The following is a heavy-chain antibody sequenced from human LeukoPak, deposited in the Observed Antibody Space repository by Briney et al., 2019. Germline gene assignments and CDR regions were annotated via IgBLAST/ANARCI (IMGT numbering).Heavy chain of an antibody. J-gene: IGHJ4*02. D-gene: IGHD5-18*01. Sequence: PGGSLRLSCAASGFTFSSYSMNWVRQAPGKGLEWVANIKQDGSEKYYVDSVKGRFTISRDNAKNSLYLQMNSLRAEDTAVYYCARVGVEYSYGSDYFDYWGQGTLVTVSS. CDR1: GFTFSSYS. CDR3: ARVGVEYSYGSDYFDY. V-gene: IGHV3-7*01. CDR2: IKQDGSEK.